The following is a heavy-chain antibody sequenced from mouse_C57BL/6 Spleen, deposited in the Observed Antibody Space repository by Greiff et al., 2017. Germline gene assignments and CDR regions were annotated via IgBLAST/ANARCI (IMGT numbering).Heavy chain of an antibody. Sequence: EVQRVESGGGLVQPGESLKLSCESNEYEFPSPDMSWVRKTPAKRLELVAAINSAGGSTYYPDTMERRFIISRDNTKKTLFLQMIGLRSEDTALYYCARHGDYDVGFAYWGQGTLVTVSA. CDR3: ARHGDYDVGFAY. V-gene: IGHV5-2*01. CDR1: EYEFPSPD. D-gene: IGHD2-4*01. J-gene: IGHJ3*01. CDR2: INSAGGST.